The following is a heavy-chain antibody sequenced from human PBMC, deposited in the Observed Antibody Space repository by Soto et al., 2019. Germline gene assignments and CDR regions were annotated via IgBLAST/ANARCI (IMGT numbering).Heavy chain of an antibody. D-gene: IGHD4-17*01. CDR2: IYYSGST. CDR1: GVSISSYY. J-gene: IGHJ6*02. Sequence: SETLSLTCTVSGVSISSYYWSWIRQPPGKGLEWIGYIYYSGSTNYNPSLKSRVTISVDTSKNQFSLKLSSVTAADTAVYYCARDYGDYYYYGMDVWGQGTTVTVSS. V-gene: IGHV4-59*01. CDR3: ARDYGDYYYYGMDV.